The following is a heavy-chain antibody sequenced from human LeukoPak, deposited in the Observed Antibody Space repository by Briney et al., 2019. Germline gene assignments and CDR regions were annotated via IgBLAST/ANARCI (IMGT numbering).Heavy chain of an antibody. CDR3: ARASGIVVVPAALPYNWFDP. CDR2: IYPGDSDT. D-gene: IGHD2-2*01. Sequence: GESLKISRKGSGYSFTSYWIGWVRQMPGKGLEWMGIIYPGDSDTRYSPSFQGQVTISADKSISTAYLQWSSLKASDTAMYYCARASGIVVVPAALPYNWFDPWGQGTLVTVSS. J-gene: IGHJ5*02. V-gene: IGHV5-51*01. CDR1: GYSFTSYW.